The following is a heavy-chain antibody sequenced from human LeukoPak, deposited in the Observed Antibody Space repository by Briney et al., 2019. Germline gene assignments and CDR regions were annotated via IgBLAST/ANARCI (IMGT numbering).Heavy chain of an antibody. D-gene: IGHD1-26*01. CDR3: ARDLDLVGTRNWFDP. V-gene: IGHV3-48*04. Sequence: GGSLRLSCAASGFTFSSYSMNWVRQAPGKGLEWVSYISSRSNTIYYADSVKGRFTISRDDVKNSLYLQMNSLRAEDTAVYYCARDLDLVGTRNWFDPWGQGTLVTVSS. CDR2: ISSRSNTI. J-gene: IGHJ5*02. CDR1: GFTFSSYS.